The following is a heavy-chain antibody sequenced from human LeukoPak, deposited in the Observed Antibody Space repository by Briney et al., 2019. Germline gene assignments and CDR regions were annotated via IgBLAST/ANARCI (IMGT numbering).Heavy chain of an antibody. CDR2: MDRHTDI. V-gene: IGHV3-21*01. D-gene: IGHD2-8*01. Sequence: PGGSLRLSCTASGFTFSNFGVNWVRQAPGKGLEWVSCMDRHTDIYYANSVRGRFTISRDNAKNSVFLQMDRLTVEDTAVYYCVGDPTTNRYQYFEHWGQGTLVTVSS. J-gene: IGHJ4*02. CDR1: GFTFSNFG. CDR3: VGDPTTNRYQYFEH.